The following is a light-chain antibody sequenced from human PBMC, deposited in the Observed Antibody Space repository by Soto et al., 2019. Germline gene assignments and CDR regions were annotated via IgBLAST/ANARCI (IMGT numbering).Light chain of an antibody. V-gene: IGLV2-14*01. J-gene: IGLJ2*01. CDR3: SSYRSGGTAV. CDR2: EVI. CDR1: SSDIGTYNS. Sequence: QSVLTQPASVSGSPGQSITISCTGTSSDIGTYNSVSWYQQHPGKAPKLMIYEVINRPSGVSNRFSGSKSGNTASLTISGLQAEDEADYYCSSYRSGGTAVFGGGTQLTVL.